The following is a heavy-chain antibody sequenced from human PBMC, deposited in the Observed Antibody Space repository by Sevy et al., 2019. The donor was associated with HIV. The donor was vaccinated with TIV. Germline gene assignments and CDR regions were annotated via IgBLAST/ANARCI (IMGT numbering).Heavy chain of an antibody. J-gene: IGHJ6*02. CDR2: IRGKANDYAT. CDR3: SRYCIGGSCSEHGMDV. CDR1: GFTISDSD. D-gene: IGHD2-15*01. Sequence: GGSLRLSCAASGFTISDSDIHWVRQASGKGLEWIGRIRGKANDYATAYAAPVRGRFTLSRDDSENTAYLQMHSLKTEDTAVYYCSRYCIGGSCSEHGMDVWGQGATVTVSS. V-gene: IGHV3-73*01.